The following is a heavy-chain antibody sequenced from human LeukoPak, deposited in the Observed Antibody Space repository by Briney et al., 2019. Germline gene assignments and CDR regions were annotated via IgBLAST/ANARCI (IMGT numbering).Heavy chain of an antibody. D-gene: IGHD2-8*01. Sequence: GGSLRLSCAASGFTFDDYGMSWVRQAPGKGLEWVSGINWNGGSTGYADSVKGRFTISRDNAKNSLYLQMNSLRAEDTALYYCARDGCTNGVCYHYYHYYMDVWGKGTTVTVSS. J-gene: IGHJ6*03. CDR1: GFTFDDYG. CDR3: ARDGCTNGVCYHYYHYYMDV. CDR2: INWNGGST. V-gene: IGHV3-20*04.